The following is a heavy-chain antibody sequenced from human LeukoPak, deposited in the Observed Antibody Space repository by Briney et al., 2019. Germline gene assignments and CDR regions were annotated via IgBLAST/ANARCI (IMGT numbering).Heavy chain of an antibody. D-gene: IGHD6-6*01. J-gene: IGHJ4*02. CDR1: GFTFSNYA. CDR3: AKSSGSHQASDY. V-gene: IGHV3-23*01. CDR2: ISGSGGST. Sequence: GSLRLSCAASGFTFSNYAISWVRQAPGKGLEWVSAISGSGGSTYYADSVKGRFTISRDNSKNTLYLQMNSLRAEDTAVYYCAKSSGSHQASDYWGQGTLVTVSS.